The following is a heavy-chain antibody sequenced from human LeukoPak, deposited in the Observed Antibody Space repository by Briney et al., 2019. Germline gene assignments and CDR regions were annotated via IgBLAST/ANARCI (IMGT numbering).Heavy chain of an antibody. CDR1: GGSISSYY. D-gene: IGHD3-10*01. V-gene: IGHV4-59*01. CDR2: IYYSGST. Sequence: SETLSLTCTVSGGSISSYYWRWIRQPPGKGLEWIGYIYYSGSTNYNPSLKSRVTISVDTSKNQFSLKLSSVTAADTAVYYCARGTNYGSGSYPDAFDIWGQGTMVTVSS. CDR3: ARGTNYGSGSYPDAFDI. J-gene: IGHJ3*02.